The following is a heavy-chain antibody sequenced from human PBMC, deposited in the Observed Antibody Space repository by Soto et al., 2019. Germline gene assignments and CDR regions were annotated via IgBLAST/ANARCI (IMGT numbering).Heavy chain of an antibody. D-gene: IGHD5-12*01. J-gene: IGHJ4*02. V-gene: IGHV4-34*01. CDR2: INHSGST. Sequence: SETLSLTCAVYGGSFSGYYWSWIRQPPGKGLEWIGEINHSGSTNYNPSLKSRVTISVDTSKNQFSLKLSSVTAADTAVYYCARGSAGGYVAIDYWGQGTLVTVSS. CDR3: ARGSAGGYVAIDY. CDR1: GGSFSGYY.